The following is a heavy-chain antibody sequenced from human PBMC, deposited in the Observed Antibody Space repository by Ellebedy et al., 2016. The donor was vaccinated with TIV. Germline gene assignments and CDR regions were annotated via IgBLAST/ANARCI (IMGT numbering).Heavy chain of an antibody. CDR1: GYTLTELS. CDR2: FDPEDGET. V-gene: IGHV1-24*01. CDR3: GVLWFGEPIPGMDV. D-gene: IGHD3-10*01. Sequence: ASVKVSXKVSGYTLTELSMHWVRQAPGKGLEWMGGFDPEDGETIYAQKFQGRVTMTEDTSTDTAYMELSSLRSEDTAVYYCGVLWFGEPIPGMDVWGQGTTVTVSS. J-gene: IGHJ6*02.